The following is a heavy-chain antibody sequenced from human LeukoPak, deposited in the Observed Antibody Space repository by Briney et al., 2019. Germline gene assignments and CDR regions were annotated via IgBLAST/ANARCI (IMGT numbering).Heavy chain of an antibody. V-gene: IGHV1-46*01. CDR3: ARDRGYCSSTSCFNWFDP. CDR1: GGTFSSYA. CDR2: INPSGGST. D-gene: IGHD2-2*01. Sequence: ASVTVSCKASGGTFSSYAISWVRQAPGQGLEWMGIINPSGGSTSYAQKFQGRVTMTRDTSTSTVYMELSSLRSEDTAVYYCARDRGYCSSTSCFNWFDPWGQGTLVTVSS. J-gene: IGHJ5*02.